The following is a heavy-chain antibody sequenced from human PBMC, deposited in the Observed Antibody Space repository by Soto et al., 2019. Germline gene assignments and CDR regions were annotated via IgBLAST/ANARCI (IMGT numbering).Heavy chain of an antibody. CDR2: IKQDGSEK. V-gene: IGHV3-7*01. J-gene: IGHJ4*02. Sequence: GGSLRLSCAASGFTFSSYWMNWVRQAPGKGLEWVANIKQDGSEKYYVDSVKGRFTISRDNAKNSLYLQMNGLRAEDTAVYYGAHIQEGWGFDYWGQGTLVTVSS. CDR3: AHIQEGWGFDY. D-gene: IGHD7-27*01. CDR1: GFTFSSYW.